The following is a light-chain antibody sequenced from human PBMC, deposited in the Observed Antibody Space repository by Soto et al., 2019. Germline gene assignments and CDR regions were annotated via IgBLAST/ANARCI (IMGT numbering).Light chain of an antibody. V-gene: IGKV3-15*01. CDR1: QSVGTN. J-gene: IGKJ2*01. CDR2: GPS. Sequence: TVMTQSPATLSVSPGERVTLSCRASQSVGTNLAWYQQRPGQAPRLLIYGPSTRATSVPARFSGSGSGTEFTLTISSLQSEDLAVYYCQQYNNWPLHTFGQGTKLEIK. CDR3: QQYNNWPLHT.